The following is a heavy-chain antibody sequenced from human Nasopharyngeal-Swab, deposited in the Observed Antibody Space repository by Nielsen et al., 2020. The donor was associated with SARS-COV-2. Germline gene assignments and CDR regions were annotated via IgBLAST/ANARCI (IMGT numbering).Heavy chain of an antibody. Sequence: SVKVSCKTSGDTFTNSAISWVRQAPGQGLEWMGGIVPALGLPNYAQRFQGKATMTRDTSTSTVFMELSSLKSEDTAVYYCARDRYGSGSFLGYWGQGTLVTVSS. J-gene: IGHJ4*02. CDR1: GDTFTNSA. CDR2: IVPALGLP. CDR3: ARDRYGSGSFLGY. D-gene: IGHD3-10*01. V-gene: IGHV1-69*10.